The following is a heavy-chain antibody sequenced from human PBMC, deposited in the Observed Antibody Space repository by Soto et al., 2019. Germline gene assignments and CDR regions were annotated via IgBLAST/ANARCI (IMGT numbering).Heavy chain of an antibody. CDR2: VNPDSANT. J-gene: IGHJ4*02. D-gene: IGHD2-2*01. CDR1: GYTFTNYD. V-gene: IGHV1-8*01. CDR3: ARAIRDQLLSDY. Sequence: QVQFVQSGAEVKQPGDSVKVSCRASGYTFTNYDISWVRQATGQGLEWIGWVNPDSANTGYAQKFQRRVTMTRDTSIHTAYMELHSLTSEDTAIYYCARAIRDQLLSDYWGQGTLVTVSS.